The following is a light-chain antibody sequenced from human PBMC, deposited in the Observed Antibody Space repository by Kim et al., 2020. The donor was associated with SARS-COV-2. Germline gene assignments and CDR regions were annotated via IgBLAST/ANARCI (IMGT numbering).Light chain of an antibody. CDR1: QSVSSSF. CDR3: QQYGSSPT. J-gene: IGKJ4*01. V-gene: IGKV3-20*01. CDR2: GAS. Sequence: LSPGERATLSCRASQSVSSSFLAWYQQKPGQAPRLLIYGASSRATGIPDRFSGSGSGTDFTLTISRLEPEDFAVYYCQQYGSSPTFGGGTKVDIK.